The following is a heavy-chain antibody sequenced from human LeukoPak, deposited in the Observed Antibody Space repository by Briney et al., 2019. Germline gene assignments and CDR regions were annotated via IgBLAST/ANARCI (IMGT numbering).Heavy chain of an antibody. D-gene: IGHD3-10*01. J-gene: IGHJ4*02. CDR1: GFSFNNYG. CDR2: MQYDGSDK. V-gene: IGHV3-30*02. Sequence: GGSLRLSCAASGFSFNNYGIHWVRQAPGKGLEWVTFMQYDGSDKFYADSVKGRFTISRDNAKNSLYLQMNSLRVEDTAVYYCARDVTMVRGVNYWGQGTLVTVSS. CDR3: ARDVTMVRGVNY.